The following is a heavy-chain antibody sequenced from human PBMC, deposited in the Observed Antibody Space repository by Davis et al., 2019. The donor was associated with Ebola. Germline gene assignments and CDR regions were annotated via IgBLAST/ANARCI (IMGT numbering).Heavy chain of an antibody. V-gene: IGHV5-51*01. CDR3: ARVGSSWYFDS. J-gene: IGHJ4*02. D-gene: IGHD6-13*01. Sequence: GESLKISCKGSGYSFTSNWIGWVRQMPGKGLEWMGINHPSDTDTRYSPSFQGQVTMSVDKSTSTAYLQWNSLKASDSAMYHCARVGSSWYFDSWGQGTLVTVSS. CDR2: NHPSDTDT. CDR1: GYSFTSNW.